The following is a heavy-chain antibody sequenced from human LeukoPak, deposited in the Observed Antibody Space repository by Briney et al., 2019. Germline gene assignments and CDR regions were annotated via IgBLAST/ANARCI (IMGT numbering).Heavy chain of an antibody. CDR2: IHTSGST. D-gene: IGHD6-19*01. V-gene: IGHV3-53*01. CDR3: ARDRIAVAGEDYYYYYGMDV. CDR1: GFSVSGNY. J-gene: IGHJ6*02. Sequence: GGSLRLSCAASGFSVSGNYMSWVRQAPGKGLEWVSFIHTSGSTFYADSVKGRFTISRDNSKNTLYLQMNSLRAEDTAVYYCARDRIAVAGEDYYYYYGMDVWGQGTTVTVSS.